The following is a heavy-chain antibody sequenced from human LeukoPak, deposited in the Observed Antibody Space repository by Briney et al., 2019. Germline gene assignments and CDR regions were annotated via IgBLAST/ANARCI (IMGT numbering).Heavy chain of an antibody. Sequence: SETLSLTCTVSGYSISSGYYWGWIRQPPGKGLEWIGSIYHSGSTYYNPSLKSRVTMSVDTSKNQFSLKLNSVTAADTAVYYCATDSGYYYGYFDYWGQGTLVTVSS. CDR2: IYHSGST. J-gene: IGHJ4*02. D-gene: IGHD3-22*01. CDR1: GYSISSGYY. V-gene: IGHV4-38-2*02. CDR3: ATDSGYYYGYFDY.